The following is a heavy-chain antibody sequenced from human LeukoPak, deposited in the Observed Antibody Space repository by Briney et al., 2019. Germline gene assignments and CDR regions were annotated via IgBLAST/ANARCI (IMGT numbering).Heavy chain of an antibody. J-gene: IGHJ4*02. CDR3: ARARSGSYLHDY. V-gene: IGHV3-33*01. CDR2: IWYDGSNK. D-gene: IGHD3-10*01. Sequence: GGSLRLSCAASGFTFSSYGMHWVRQAPGKGLEWVAVIWYDGSNKYYADSVKGRFTISRDNSKNTLYLQMNSLRAEDTAVYYCARARSGSYLHDYWGQGTLVTVSS. CDR1: GFTFSSYG.